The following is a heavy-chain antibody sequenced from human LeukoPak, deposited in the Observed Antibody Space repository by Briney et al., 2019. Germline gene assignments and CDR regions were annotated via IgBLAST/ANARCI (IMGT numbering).Heavy chain of an antibody. D-gene: IGHD2-2*01. CDR3: ARNPHQVGYMDV. Sequence: GASVKVSCKASGYTFTSYAMNWVRQAPGQGLEWMGGIIPIFGTANYAQKFQGRVTITADKSTSTAYMELSSLRSEDTAVYYCARNPHQVGYMDVWGKGTTVTVSS. CDR1: GYTFTSYA. J-gene: IGHJ6*03. V-gene: IGHV1-69*06. CDR2: IIPIFGTA.